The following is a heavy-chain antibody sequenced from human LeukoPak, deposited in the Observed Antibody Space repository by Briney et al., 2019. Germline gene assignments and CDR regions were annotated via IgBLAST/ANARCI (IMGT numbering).Heavy chain of an antibody. CDR1: GFTFSSYA. J-gene: IGHJ2*01. D-gene: IGHD3-22*01. V-gene: IGHV3-23*01. CDR3: AKVGSYYYDSSGYSPDVYFDL. Sequence: GRSLRLSCAASGFTFSSYAMSWVRQAPGKGLEWVSATSGSGGSTYYADSVKGRFTISRDNSKNTLYLQMNSLRAEDTAVYYCAKVGSYYYDSSGYSPDVYFDLWGRGTLVTVSS. CDR2: TSGSGGST.